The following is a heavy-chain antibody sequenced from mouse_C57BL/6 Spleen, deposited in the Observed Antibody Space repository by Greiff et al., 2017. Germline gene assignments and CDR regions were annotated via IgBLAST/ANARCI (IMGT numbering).Heavy chain of an antibody. J-gene: IGHJ3*01. V-gene: IGHV1-26*01. CDR2: INPNNGGT. CDR3: ARSDYEAWFAY. D-gene: IGHD2-4*01. Sequence: EVQLQQSGPELVKPGASVKISCKASGYTFTDYYMNWVKQSHGKSLEWLGDINPNNGGTSYNQKFKGKATLTVDKSSRTAYMELRSLTSEDSAVYYCARSDYEAWFAYWGQGTLVTVSA. CDR1: GYTFTDYY.